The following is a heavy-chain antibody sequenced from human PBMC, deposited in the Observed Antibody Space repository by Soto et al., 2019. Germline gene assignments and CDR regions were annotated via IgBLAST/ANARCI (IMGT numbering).Heavy chain of an antibody. CDR3: ASHYDSSGYYYRGLDY. J-gene: IGHJ4*02. Sequence: QVQLVQSGAEVKKPGSSVKVSCKASGGTFSSYAISWVRQAPGQGLEWMGGIIPIFGTAEYAQKFQGRVTIPADESTSTGNMELSSLRSEDTAVYYCASHYDSSGYYYRGLDYWGQGTLVTVSS. D-gene: IGHD3-22*01. V-gene: IGHV1-69*12. CDR1: GGTFSSYA. CDR2: IIPIFGTA.